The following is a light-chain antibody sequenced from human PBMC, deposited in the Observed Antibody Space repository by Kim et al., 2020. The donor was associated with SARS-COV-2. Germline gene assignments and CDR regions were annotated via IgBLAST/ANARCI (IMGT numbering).Light chain of an antibody. Sequence: SYELTQPPSESVSPGQTASITCSGDKLGDKYACWYQQKPGQSPVLVIYQDSKRPSGIPERFSGSNSGNTATLTISGTQAMDEADYYCQAWDSSTEVFGGGTQLTVL. CDR1: KLGDKY. J-gene: IGLJ3*02. CDR3: QAWDSSTEV. CDR2: QDS. V-gene: IGLV3-1*01.